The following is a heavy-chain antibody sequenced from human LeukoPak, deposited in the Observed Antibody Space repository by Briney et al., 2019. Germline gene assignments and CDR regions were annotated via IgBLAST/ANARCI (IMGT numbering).Heavy chain of an antibody. J-gene: IGHJ3*02. CDR2: IYSGGST. D-gene: IGHD6-19*01. CDR1: GFTVRSNY. V-gene: IGHV3-66*01. Sequence: GGSLRLSCAASGFTVRSNYMSWVRQAPGKGLEWVSVIYSGGSTYHADSVKGRFTISRDNTKNTLYLQMNSLRAEDTAVYYCAKESPIAVGTSADAFDIWGQGTMVTVSS. CDR3: AKESPIAVGTSADAFDI.